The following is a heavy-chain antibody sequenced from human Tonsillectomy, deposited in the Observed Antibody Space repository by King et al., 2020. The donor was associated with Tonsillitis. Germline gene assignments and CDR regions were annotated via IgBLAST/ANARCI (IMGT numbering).Heavy chain of an antibody. J-gene: IGHJ5*02. CDR2: INHSGST. CDR1: GGSFSGYY. D-gene: IGHD6-19*01. V-gene: IGHV4-34*01. Sequence: VQLQQWGAGLLKPSETLSLTCAVYGGSFSGYYWSWIRQPPGKGLDCIGEINHSGSTNYNPSLKSRVTISVDTSKNQFSLKLSSVTAADTAVYYCARGPYSSGWYNWFDPWGQGTLVTVSS. CDR3: ARGPYSSGWYNWFDP.